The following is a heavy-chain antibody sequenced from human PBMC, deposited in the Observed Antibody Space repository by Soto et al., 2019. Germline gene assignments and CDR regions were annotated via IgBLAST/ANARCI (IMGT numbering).Heavy chain of an antibody. CDR1: GFTFSSYS. J-gene: IGHJ4*02. D-gene: IGHD3-9*01. CDR3: ARGTYYDILTGYYSSYYFDY. V-gene: IGHV3-48*01. Sequence: GGSLRLSCAASGFTFSSYSMNWVRQAPGKGLEWVSYISSSSSTIYYADSVKGRFTISRDNAKNSLYLQMNSLRAEDTAVYYCARGTYYDILTGYYSSYYFDYWGQGTLVTVSS. CDR2: ISSSSSTI.